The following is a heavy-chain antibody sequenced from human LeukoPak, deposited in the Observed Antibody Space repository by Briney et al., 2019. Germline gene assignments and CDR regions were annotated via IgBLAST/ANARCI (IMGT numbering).Heavy chain of an antibody. V-gene: IGHV4-34*01. Sequence: SETLSLTCAVYGGSFSGYYWSWIRQPPGKGLEWIGEINHSGSTNYNPSLKSRVTISVDTSKNQFSLKLSSVTAADTAVYYCARGPTRPYSSSWYGPYYYGMDVWGQGTTVTVSS. CDR1: GGSFSGYY. J-gene: IGHJ6*02. CDR3: ARGPTRPYSSSWYGPYYYGMDV. CDR2: INHSGST. D-gene: IGHD6-13*01.